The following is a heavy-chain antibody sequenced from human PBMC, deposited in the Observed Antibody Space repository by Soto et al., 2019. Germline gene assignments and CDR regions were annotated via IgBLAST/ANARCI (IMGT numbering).Heavy chain of an antibody. CDR1: GYTFTSYA. D-gene: IGHD3-10*01. CDR3: ARMGLWFGEQPDDY. CDR2: INAGNGNT. V-gene: IGHV1-3*01. J-gene: IGHJ4*02. Sequence: QVQLVQSGAEVKKPGASVKVSCKASGYTFTSYAMHWVRQAPGQRLEWMGWINAGNGNTKYSQKFQGRVTITRDTSANTAYMELSSLRSEDTAVYYCARMGLWFGEQPDDYWGQGTLVTVSS.